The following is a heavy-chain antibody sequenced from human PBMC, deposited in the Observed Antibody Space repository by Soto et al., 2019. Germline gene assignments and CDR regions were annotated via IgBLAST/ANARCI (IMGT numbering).Heavy chain of an antibody. V-gene: IGHV3-21*01. CDR2: ISATSSYI. CDR1: GFTFSRYS. Sequence: PGGSLRLSCAASGFTFSRYSMNWVRQAPGKGLEWVASISATSSYIFYADSVKGRFTISRDNAKNSLYLQMNSLRAEDTAVYYCTDYYDSTGCPGYWGQGTLVTASS. CDR3: TDYYDSTGCPGY. D-gene: IGHD3-22*01. J-gene: IGHJ4*02.